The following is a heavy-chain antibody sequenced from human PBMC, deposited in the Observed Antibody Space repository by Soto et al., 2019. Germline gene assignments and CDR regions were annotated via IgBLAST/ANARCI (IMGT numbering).Heavy chain of an antibody. V-gene: IGHV4-59*01. CDR2: SYYSGTT. Sequence: PSETLSLTCTVSGGSISSYYWSWSRQPPGKGLERIGYSYYSGTTNYNPSLKSRVTISVYASKNQFSMKLSSVKGRFTISRDNAKKSLYLQMNSLRDEDTAVYYCARRFSPWGQGTLVTVSS. CDR3: AKKSLYLQMNSLRDEDTAVYYCARRFSP. D-gene: IGHD3-22*01. CDR1: GGSISSYY. J-gene: IGHJ5*02.